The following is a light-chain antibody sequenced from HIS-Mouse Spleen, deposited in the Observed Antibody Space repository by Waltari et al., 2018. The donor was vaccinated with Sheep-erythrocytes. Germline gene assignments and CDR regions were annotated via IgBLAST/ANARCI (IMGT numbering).Light chain of an antibody. CDR1: QRVSSY. CDR2: DAS. V-gene: IGKV3-11*01. CDR3: QQRSNWPPLT. Sequence: EIVLTQSPATLSLSPGERATLSCRASQRVSSYLAWYQQKPSQAPRLLINDASNRATGIPARFSGSGSGTDFTLTISSLEPEDFAVYYCQQRSNWPPLTFGGGTKVEIK. J-gene: IGKJ4*01.